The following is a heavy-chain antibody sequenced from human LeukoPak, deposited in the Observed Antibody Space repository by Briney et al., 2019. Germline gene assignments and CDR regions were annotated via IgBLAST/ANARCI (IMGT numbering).Heavy chain of an antibody. J-gene: IGHJ4*02. Sequence: GASVKVSCKASGYTFTSYGISWVRQAPGQGLEWMGWISAYNGNTNYAQKLQGRVTMTTDTSTSTAYMELRSLRSDDTAVYYCARAPIGYCTNGVCYGFLTDYWGQGTLVTVSS. CDR2: ISAYNGNT. CDR1: GYTFTSYG. CDR3: ARAPIGYCTNGVCYGFLTDY. D-gene: IGHD2-8*01. V-gene: IGHV1-18*01.